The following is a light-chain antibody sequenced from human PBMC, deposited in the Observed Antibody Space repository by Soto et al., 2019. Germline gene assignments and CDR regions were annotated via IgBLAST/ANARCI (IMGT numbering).Light chain of an antibody. V-gene: IGKV3-15*01. CDR3: QQYDNWPPIT. CDR1: QSVSSN. CDR2: GAS. J-gene: IGKJ5*01. Sequence: VVMTQSPATLSVSPGERTTLSCRASQSVSSNLAWYQQKPGQAPRLLIYGASTRATGIPARFSGSGSGTEFTLTISSLQSEDFALYYCQQYDNWPPITFGQGTRLEIK.